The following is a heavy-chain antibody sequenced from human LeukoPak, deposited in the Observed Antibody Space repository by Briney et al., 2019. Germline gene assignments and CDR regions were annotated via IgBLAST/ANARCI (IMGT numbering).Heavy chain of an antibody. J-gene: IGHJ4*02. V-gene: IGHV3-23*01. CDR3: AKDEGSKYYYDSSGYLGLYFDY. CDR1: GFIFSSYA. Sequence: GGSLRLSCAASGFIFSSYAMSWVRQAPGKGLEWVSAISGSGGSTYYADSVKGRFTISRDNSKNTLYLQMNSLRAEDTAVYYCAKDEGSKYYYDSSGYLGLYFDYWGQGTLVTVSS. D-gene: IGHD3-22*01. CDR2: ISGSGGST.